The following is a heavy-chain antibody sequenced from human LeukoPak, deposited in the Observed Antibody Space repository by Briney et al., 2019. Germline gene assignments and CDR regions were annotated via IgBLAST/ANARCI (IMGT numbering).Heavy chain of an antibody. D-gene: IGHD2-15*01. J-gene: IGHJ4*02. CDR1: GGSISSGSYY. Sequence: PSQTLSLTXTVSGGSISSGSYYWSWLRQPDGKGREWIGRIYTSGSTNYNPSLKSGVTISVDTSKNQSSLKLSSVTAADTAVYCCARARTFRGYCSGGSCYYFDYWGQGTLVTVSS. CDR3: ARARTFRGYCSGGSCYYFDY. V-gene: IGHV4-61*02. CDR2: IYTSGST.